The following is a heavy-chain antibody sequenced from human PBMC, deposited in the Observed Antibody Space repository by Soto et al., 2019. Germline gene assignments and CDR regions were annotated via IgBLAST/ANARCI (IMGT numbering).Heavy chain of an antibody. Sequence: GGSLRLSCAASGFTFSSYAMSWVRQAPGKGLEWVSAISGSGGSTYYADSVKGRFTISRDNSENTLYLQMNSLRAEDTAVYYCAKHAVDTAMVYYYYGMDVWGQGTTVTVS. J-gene: IGHJ6*02. V-gene: IGHV3-23*01. CDR3: AKHAVDTAMVYYYYGMDV. CDR1: GFTFSSYA. CDR2: ISGSGGST. D-gene: IGHD5-18*01.